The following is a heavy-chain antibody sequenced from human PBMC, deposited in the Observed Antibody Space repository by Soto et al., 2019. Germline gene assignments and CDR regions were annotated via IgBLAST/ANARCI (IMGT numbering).Heavy chain of an antibody. Sequence: SETLSLTCTFSDGSISIYYWSWIRQPPGKGLEWIGYIYYSGSTNYNPSLKSRVTISVDTSKNQFSLKLSSVTAADTAVYYCARSGDSSGYYVVWGQGILVTVSS. D-gene: IGHD3-22*01. CDR2: IYYSGST. V-gene: IGHV4-59*01. CDR1: DGSISIYY. J-gene: IGHJ4*02. CDR3: ARSGDSSGYYVV.